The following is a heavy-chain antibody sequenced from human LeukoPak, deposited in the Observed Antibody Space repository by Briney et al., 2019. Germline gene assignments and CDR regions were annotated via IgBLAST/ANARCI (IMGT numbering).Heavy chain of an antibody. D-gene: IGHD2/OR15-2a*01. CDR2: INSDGSST. Sequence: GGSLRLSCGASGFTLSSYWMHWVRQAPGKGQVWVSRINSDGSSTSYADSVKGRFTISRDNAKNTLYLQMNSLRAEDTAVYYCARDSTTSYDHWGQGTLVTVSS. CDR3: ARDSTTSYDH. J-gene: IGHJ4*02. CDR1: GFTLSSYW. V-gene: IGHV3-74*01.